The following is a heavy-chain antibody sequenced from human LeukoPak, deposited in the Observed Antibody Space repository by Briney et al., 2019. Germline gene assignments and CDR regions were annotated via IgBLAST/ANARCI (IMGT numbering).Heavy chain of an antibody. D-gene: IGHD2-8*01. Sequence: GGSLRLSCAASGFTFSTYALSWVRQAPGKGLEWVSSISSSSSYIYYADSVKGRFTISRDNAKNSLYLQMNSLRAEDTAVYYCARDYSTGTIDYWGQGTLVTVSS. V-gene: IGHV3-21*01. CDR3: ARDYSTGTIDY. CDR1: GFTFSTYA. CDR2: ISSSSSYI. J-gene: IGHJ4*02.